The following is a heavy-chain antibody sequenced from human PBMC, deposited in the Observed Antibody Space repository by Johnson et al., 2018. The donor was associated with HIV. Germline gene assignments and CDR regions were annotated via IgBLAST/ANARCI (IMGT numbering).Heavy chain of an antibody. D-gene: IGHD4-17*01. V-gene: IGHV3-74*01. J-gene: IGHJ3*02. CDR1: GFTFSSYW. Sequence: ELLVESGGGLVQPGGSLRLSCAASGFTFSSYWMHWVRQAPGQGLVWFSRINSDGSSTSYADSVKGRFTISRDNAKNTLYLQMNSLRAEDTAVYYCARGGDYDEGAFDIWGQGTMVTVSS. CDR3: ARGGDYDEGAFDI. CDR2: INSDGSST.